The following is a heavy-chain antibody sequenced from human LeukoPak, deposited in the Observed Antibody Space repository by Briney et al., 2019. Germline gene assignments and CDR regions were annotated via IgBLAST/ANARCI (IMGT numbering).Heavy chain of an antibody. J-gene: IGHJ4*02. Sequence: GASVKVSCKASGYTFTGYYMHWVRQAPGQGLEWMGWINPNSGGTNYAQKFQGRVTMTRDTSISTAYMELSRLRSDDTAVYYCARDSYYYDSSGHYYYFDYWGQGTLVTVSS. CDR1: GYTFTGYY. CDR3: ARDSYYYDSSGHYYYFDY. CDR2: INPNSGGT. V-gene: IGHV1-2*02. D-gene: IGHD3-22*01.